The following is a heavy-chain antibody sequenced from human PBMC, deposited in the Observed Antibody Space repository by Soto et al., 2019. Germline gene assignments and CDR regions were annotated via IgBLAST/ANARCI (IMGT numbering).Heavy chain of an antibody. J-gene: IGHJ5*02. V-gene: IGHV4-39*01. D-gene: IGHD3-10*01. CDR1: GGSISSIGHY. CDR2: IFYSGGT. CDR3: ARRSYGSGVDL. Sequence: SETLSLTCTVSGGSISSIGHYWGWIRQTPGKGLEWIGNIFYSGGTHYNASFRSRVSISVDSSKNQLSLKVTSVTAADTAVYYCARRSYGSGVDLWGRGTLVTVSS.